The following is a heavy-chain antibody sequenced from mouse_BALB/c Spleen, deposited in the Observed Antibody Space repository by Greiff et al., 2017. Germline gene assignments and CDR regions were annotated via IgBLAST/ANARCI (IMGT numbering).Heavy chain of an antibody. CDR1: GYAFSSSW. Sequence: QVQLKESGPELVKPGASVKISCKASGYAFSSSWMNWVKQRPGQGLEWIGRIYPGDGDTNYNGKFKGKATLTADKSSSTAYMQLSSLTSVDSAVYFCARLGSYAMDDWGQGTSVTVSS. CDR2: IYPGDGDT. V-gene: IGHV1-82*01. CDR3: ARLGSYAMDD. J-gene: IGHJ4*01.